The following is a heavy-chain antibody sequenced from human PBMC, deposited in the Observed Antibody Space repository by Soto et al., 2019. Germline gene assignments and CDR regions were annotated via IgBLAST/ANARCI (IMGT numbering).Heavy chain of an antibody. D-gene: IGHD1-1*01. CDR2: ISYDGSNK. V-gene: IGHV3-30*18. CDR1: GFTFSSYG. CDR3: AKENWNDPSPHYYYGMDV. Sequence: GGSLRLSCAASGFTFSSYGMHWVRQAPGKGLEWVAVISYDGSNKYYADSVKGRFTISRDNSKNTLYLQMNSLRAEDTAVYYCAKENWNDPSPHYYYGMDVWGQGTTVTVSS. J-gene: IGHJ6*02.